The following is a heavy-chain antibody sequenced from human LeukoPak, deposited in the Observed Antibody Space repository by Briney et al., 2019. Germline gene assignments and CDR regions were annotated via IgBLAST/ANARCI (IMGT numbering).Heavy chain of an antibody. V-gene: IGHV1-18*01. Sequence: ASVKLSCKASGYTFTSCSICLVRQAPGQGLEWMGWTSAYNGNTNYAQKLQGRVTMTTDTSTSTAYMELRSLRSDDTAVYYCARGDSGSWNDYWGQGTLVTVSS. J-gene: IGHJ4*02. D-gene: IGHD1-26*01. CDR2: TSAYNGNT. CDR3: ARGDSGSWNDY. CDR1: GYTFTSCS.